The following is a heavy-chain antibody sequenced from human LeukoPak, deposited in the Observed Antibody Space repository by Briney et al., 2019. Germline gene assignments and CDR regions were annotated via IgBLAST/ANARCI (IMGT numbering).Heavy chain of an antibody. D-gene: IGHD2-15*01. CDR3: ARSKLLPAD. J-gene: IGHJ4*02. V-gene: IGHV3-23*01. CDR2: ISGSGGST. CDR1: GSTFSSYA. Sequence: PGGSLRLSCTASGSTFSSYAMSWVRQAPGKGLEWVSTISGSGGSTYYADSVKGRFTISRDNSKNTLYLQMNSLRAEDTAIYYCARSKLLPADWGQGTLVTVSS.